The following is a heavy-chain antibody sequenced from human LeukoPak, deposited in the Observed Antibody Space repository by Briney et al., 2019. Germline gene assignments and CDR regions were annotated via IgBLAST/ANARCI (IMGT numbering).Heavy chain of an antibody. CDR2: IYSGGST. Sequence: GGSLRLSCAASGFTFSSYEMNRVRQAPGKGLEWVSVIYSGGSTYYADSVKGRFTISRDNSKNTLFLQMNSLRAEDTAVYYCARGDIAAAGTLDYWGQGTLVTVSS. CDR3: ARGDIAAAGTLDY. D-gene: IGHD6-13*01. CDR1: GFTFSSYE. J-gene: IGHJ4*02. V-gene: IGHV3-66*01.